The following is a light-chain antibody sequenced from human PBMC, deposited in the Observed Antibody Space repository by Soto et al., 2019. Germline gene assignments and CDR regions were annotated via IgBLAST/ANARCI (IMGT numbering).Light chain of an antibody. CDR2: GES. V-gene: IGKV3D-15*01. CDR1: QSISSN. CDR3: QQYNNWPAWT. J-gene: IGKJ1*01. Sequence: EIVMTQSPATLSVSPGERATLSCRASQSISSNLAWYQQKPGQAPRLLIYGESTRTTGIPARFSGSGSGTEFIITSSRLQSEDFAVYYCQQYNNWPAWTFGQGTKVEIK.